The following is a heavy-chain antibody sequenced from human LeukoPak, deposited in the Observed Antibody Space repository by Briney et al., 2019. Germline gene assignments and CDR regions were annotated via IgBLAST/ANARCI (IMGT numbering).Heavy chain of an antibody. CDR3: ARDLFFDSSGYDY. D-gene: IGHD3-22*01. V-gene: IGHV1-69*04. Sequence: ASVKVSCKASGGTFSSYAISWVRQAPGQGLEWMGRIIPILGIASYAQKFQGRVTITADKSTSTAYMELSSLRSEDTAVYYCARDLFFDSSGYDYWGQGTLVTVSS. CDR1: GGTFSSYA. J-gene: IGHJ4*02. CDR2: IIPILGIA.